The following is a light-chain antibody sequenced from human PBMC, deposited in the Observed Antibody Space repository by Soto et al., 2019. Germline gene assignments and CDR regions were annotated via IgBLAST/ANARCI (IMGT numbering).Light chain of an antibody. CDR2: AAS. V-gene: IGKV1-39*01. J-gene: IGKJ1*01. CDR1: QSIDSW. Sequence: DIQMTQSPSTLSASVGDRVTITCRASQSIDSWLAWYHQKPGKAPKLLIYAASSLQSGVPSRFSGSGSETDFTLTISSLQPEDFATYSCQQSYSTTWTFGQGTKVDIK. CDR3: QQSYSTTWT.